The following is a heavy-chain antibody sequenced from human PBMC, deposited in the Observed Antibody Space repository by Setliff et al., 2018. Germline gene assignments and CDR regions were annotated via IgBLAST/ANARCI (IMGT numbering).Heavy chain of an antibody. CDR2: IYWDDDK. CDR3: ARCITIFGVVIPNAFDY. D-gene: IGHD3-3*01. V-gene: IGHV2-5*02. Sequence: TLSLTCRVSGYSIGSDYFWAWVRQPPGKGLEWVALIYWDDDKRYSPSLKSRLTITKDTSKNQVVLTMTNMDPVDTATYYCARCITIFGVVIPNAFDYWGQGTLVTVSS. CDR1: GYSIGSDY. J-gene: IGHJ4*02.